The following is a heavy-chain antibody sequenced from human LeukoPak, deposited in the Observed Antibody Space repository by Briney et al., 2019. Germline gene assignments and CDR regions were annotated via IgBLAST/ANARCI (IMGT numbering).Heavy chain of an antibody. D-gene: IGHD6-6*01. V-gene: IGHV3-30*04. CDR1: GFTFSSYA. J-gene: IGHJ4*02. Sequence: GGSLRLSCAASGFTFSSYAMHWVRQAPGKGLEWVAVISYDGSNKYYADSVKGRLTISRDNSKNTLYLQMNSLRAEDTAVYYCARDQGGSSVIVDYWGQGTLVTVSS. CDR3: ARDQGGSSVIVDY. CDR2: ISYDGSNK.